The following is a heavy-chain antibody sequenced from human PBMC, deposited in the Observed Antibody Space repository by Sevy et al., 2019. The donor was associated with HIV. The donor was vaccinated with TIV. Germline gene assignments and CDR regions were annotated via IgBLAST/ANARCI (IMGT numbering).Heavy chain of an antibody. V-gene: IGHV1-18*04. CDR3: ARDLAIAVAAPDY. CDR1: GYTFTSYG. J-gene: IGHJ4*02. D-gene: IGHD6-19*01. CDR2: ISAHNGNK. Sequence: ASVKVSCKASGYTFTSYGITWVRQAPGQGLEWMGWISAHNGNKHYAQNPQGRVPMATDTSASTVYMELRSLRSDATAVYYCARDLAIAVAAPDYWGQGTLVTVSS.